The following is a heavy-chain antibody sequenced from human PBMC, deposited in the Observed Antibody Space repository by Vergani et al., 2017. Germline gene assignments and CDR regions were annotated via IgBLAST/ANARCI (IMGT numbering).Heavy chain of an antibody. V-gene: IGHV4-59*01. CDR2: IYYSGST. CDR1: GGSISSYY. CDR3: ARSSGYYDSSGYYYDAFDI. Sequence: QVQLQESGPGLVKPSETLSLTCTVSGGSISSYYWSWFRQPPGKGLEWIGYIYYSGSTNYNPSLKSRVTISVDTTKNQFSLKLSSVTAADTAVYYCARSSGYYDSSGYYYDAFDIWGQGTMVTVSS. J-gene: IGHJ3*02. D-gene: IGHD3-22*01.